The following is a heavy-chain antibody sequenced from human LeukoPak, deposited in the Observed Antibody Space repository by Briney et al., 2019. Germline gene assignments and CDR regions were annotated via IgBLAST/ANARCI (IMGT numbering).Heavy chain of an antibody. Sequence: GGSLRLSCAGSGFTFSSYSMNRVRQAPGKGLEWVSSISSSSSYIYYADSVKGRFTISRDNAKNSLYLQMNSLRAEDTALYYCARDEYSGSYFAWFDPWGQGTLVTVSS. CDR1: GFTFSSYS. D-gene: IGHD1-26*01. J-gene: IGHJ5*02. V-gene: IGHV3-21*04. CDR3: ARDEYSGSYFAWFDP. CDR2: ISSSSSYI.